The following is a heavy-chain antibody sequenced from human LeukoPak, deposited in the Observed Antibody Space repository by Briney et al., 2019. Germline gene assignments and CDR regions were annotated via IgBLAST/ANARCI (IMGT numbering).Heavy chain of an antibody. V-gene: IGHV5-51*01. Sequence: GESLKISCQGSGYNFDNYWIGWVRQMPGKGLGWMGIIYPGDSDTRYSPSFQGQVTISADKSINTAYLQWSSLKASDTAMYYCAATLFSGSYYFDYWGQGTLVTVSS. J-gene: IGHJ4*02. CDR3: AATLFSGSYYFDY. CDR1: GYNFDNYW. D-gene: IGHD1-26*01. CDR2: IYPGDSDT.